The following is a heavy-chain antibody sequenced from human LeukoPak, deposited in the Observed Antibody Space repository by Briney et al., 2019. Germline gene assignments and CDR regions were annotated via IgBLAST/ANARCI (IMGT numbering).Heavy chain of an antibody. V-gene: IGHV1-2*02. D-gene: IGHD3-10*01. CDR2: INPNSGGT. CDR1: GYTFTGYY. CDR3: ARNGITMVRGVPFYYYYMDV. J-gene: IGHJ6*03. Sequence: GASVKVSCKASGYTFTGYYMHWVRQAPGQGLEWMGWINPNSGGTNYAQKFQGRVTMTRDTSISTAYMELSRLRSDDTAVYYCARNGITMVRGVPFYYYYMDVWGKGTTVTISS.